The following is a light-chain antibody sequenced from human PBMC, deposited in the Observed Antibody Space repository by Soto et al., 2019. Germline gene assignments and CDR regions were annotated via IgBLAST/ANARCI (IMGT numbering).Light chain of an antibody. Sequence: AIKLKQSPSSLSASVGHRVTIPCWASHGIGSALAWYQQKPGNARKLLIYDASSVERGFPSRFSGSGSVTDFTLTIRSLQPEDLATYYCQHFDVFGGGTK. CDR3: QHFDV. CDR1: HGIGSA. V-gene: IGKV1-13*02. CDR2: DAS. J-gene: IGKJ4*01.